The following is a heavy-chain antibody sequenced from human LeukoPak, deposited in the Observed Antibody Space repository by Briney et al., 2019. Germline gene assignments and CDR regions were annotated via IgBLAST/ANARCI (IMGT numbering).Heavy chain of an antibody. CDR1: GFTFSSYA. Sequence: GRSLRLSCAASGFTFSSYAMSWVRQAPGKGLEWVSAISGSGGSTYYADSAKGRFTISRDNSKNTLYLQMNSLRAEDTAVYYCAKQLLLGLAIDYWGQGTLVTVSS. CDR3: AKQLLLGLAIDY. CDR2: ISGSGGST. V-gene: IGHV3-23*01. D-gene: IGHD2-2*01. J-gene: IGHJ4*02.